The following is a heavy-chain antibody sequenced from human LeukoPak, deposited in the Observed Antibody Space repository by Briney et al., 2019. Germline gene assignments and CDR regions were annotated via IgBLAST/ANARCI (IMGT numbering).Heavy chain of an antibody. CDR3: AREFPYYYGSGSPGY. CDR1: GFTFSSYG. V-gene: IGHV3-30*02. J-gene: IGHJ4*02. CDR2: IRYDGSNK. D-gene: IGHD3-10*01. Sequence: QPGGSLRLSCAASGFTFSSYGMHWVRQAPGKGLEWVAFIRYDGSNKYYADSVKGRFTISRDNSKNTLYLQMNSLRAEDTAVYYCAREFPYYYGSGSPGYWGQGTLVTVSS.